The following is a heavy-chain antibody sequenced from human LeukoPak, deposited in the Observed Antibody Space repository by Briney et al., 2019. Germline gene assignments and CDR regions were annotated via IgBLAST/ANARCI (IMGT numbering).Heavy chain of an antibody. CDR3: ARMSITMIVVVRDFDY. D-gene: IGHD3-22*01. CDR1: GYTSITYG. CDR2: ISAYNGNT. V-gene: IGHV1-18*01. Sequence: ASVKVSCKASGYTSITYGISWVRQAPGQGLEWMGWISAYNGNTNYAQKLQGRVTMTTDTSTSTAYMELRSLRSDDTAVYYCARMSITMIVVVRDFDYWGQGTLVTVSS. J-gene: IGHJ4*02.